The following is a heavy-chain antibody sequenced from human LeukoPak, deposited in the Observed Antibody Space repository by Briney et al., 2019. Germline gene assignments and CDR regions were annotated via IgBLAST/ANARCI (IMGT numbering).Heavy chain of an antibody. CDR3: ATVNYDSSGYSGY. CDR1: GYTFTGYY. Sequence: ASVKVSCKASGYTFTGYYMHWVRQAPGQGLEWMGRINPNSGGTNYAQKFQVRVTMTRDTSISTAYMELSSLRSEDTAVYYCATVNYDSSGYSGYWGQGTLATVSS. D-gene: IGHD3-22*01. V-gene: IGHV1-2*06. J-gene: IGHJ4*02. CDR2: INPNSGGT.